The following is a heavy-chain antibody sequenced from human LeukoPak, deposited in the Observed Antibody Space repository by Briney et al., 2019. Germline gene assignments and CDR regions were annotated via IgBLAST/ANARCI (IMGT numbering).Heavy chain of an antibody. V-gene: IGHV3-73*01. J-gene: IGHJ4*02. CDR3: TRRLDLNMVRGVIRYYNFDY. Sequence: GGSLKLSCAASGFTFSGSAMHWVRQASGKGLEWVGRIRSKANSYATAYAASVKGRFTISRDDSKNTAYLQMNSLKTEDTVVYYCTRRLDLNMVRGVIRYYNFDYWGQGTLVTVSS. CDR2: IRSKANSYAT. CDR1: GFTFSGSA. D-gene: IGHD3-10*01.